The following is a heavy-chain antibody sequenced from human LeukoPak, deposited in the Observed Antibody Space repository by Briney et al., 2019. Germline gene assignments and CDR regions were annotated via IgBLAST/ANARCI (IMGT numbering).Heavy chain of an antibody. Sequence: GGSLRLSCAVSGLTVSSNFISWVRQAPGKGLEWVSVIYSGGRTYYAGSVKGRFTISRDNSKNTVDLQMSSLRVDDSAIYYCVKGPPTPGFFHFFFWGQGTLATVSS. D-gene: IGHD2-15*01. CDR3: VKGPPTPGFFHFFF. CDR1: GLTVSSNF. CDR2: IYSGGRT. J-gene: IGHJ4*02. V-gene: IGHV3-66*01.